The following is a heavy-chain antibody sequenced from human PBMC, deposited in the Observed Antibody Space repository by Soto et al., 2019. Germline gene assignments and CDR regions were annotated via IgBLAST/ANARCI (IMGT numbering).Heavy chain of an antibody. CDR3: ARAYGDYVGAVFDI. V-gene: IGHV1-69*02. CDR2: IIPILGIA. CDR1: GGTFSSYT. J-gene: IGHJ3*02. Sequence: SVKVSCKASGGTFSSYTISWVRQAPGQGLEWMGRIIPILGIANYAQKFQGRVTITADKSTSTAYMELSSLRSEDTAVYYCARAYGDYVGAVFDIGGQGTRVTVPS. D-gene: IGHD4-17*01.